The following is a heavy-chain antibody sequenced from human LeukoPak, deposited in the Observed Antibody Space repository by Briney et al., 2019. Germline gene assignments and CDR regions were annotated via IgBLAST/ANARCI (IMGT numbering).Heavy chain of an antibody. CDR3: AREGSSSTWFDP. CDR1: GYTFTSYY. D-gene: IGHD6-6*01. J-gene: IGHJ5*02. V-gene: IGHV1-8*02. CDR2: MNPNSGNT. Sequence: ASVKVSCKASGYTFTSYYMHWVRQAPGQGLEWMGWMNPNSGNTGYAQKFQGRVTMTRNTSISTAYMELSSLRSEDTAVYYCAREGSSSTWFDPWGQGTLVTVSS.